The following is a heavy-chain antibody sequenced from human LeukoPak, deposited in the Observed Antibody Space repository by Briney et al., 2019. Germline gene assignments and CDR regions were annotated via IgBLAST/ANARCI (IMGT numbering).Heavy chain of an antibody. CDR1: GFRFGDYA. J-gene: IGHJ4*02. Sequence: PGGSLRLSCAASGFRFGDYAMNWVRQAPGKGLEWVSVVGGDDAAYYKDSVKGRFTISRDNAKNSLYLQMNSLRAEDTAVYYCASNAAAVVLRDYWGQGTLVTVSS. V-gene: IGHV3-69-1*01. CDR3: ASNAAAVVLRDY. CDR2: VGGDDAA. D-gene: IGHD6-13*01.